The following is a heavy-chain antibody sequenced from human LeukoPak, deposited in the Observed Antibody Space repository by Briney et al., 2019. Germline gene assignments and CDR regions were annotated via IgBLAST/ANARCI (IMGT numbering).Heavy chain of an antibody. D-gene: IGHD6-19*01. V-gene: IGHV3-11*01. Sequence: GGSLRLSCAASGFTFSDSYMTWIRQAPGKGLEWVSYISNSGNTIYYADSVKGRFTISRDNAMSSLYLQMNSLRAEDTALYYCARDISGIAVAGTRWFDPWGQGTLVTVSS. J-gene: IGHJ5*02. CDR2: ISNSGNTI. CDR1: GFTFSDSY. CDR3: ARDISGIAVAGTRWFDP.